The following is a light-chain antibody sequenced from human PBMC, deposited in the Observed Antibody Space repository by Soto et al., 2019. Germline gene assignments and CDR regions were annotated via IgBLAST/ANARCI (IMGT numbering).Light chain of an antibody. J-gene: IGKJ4*01. CDR1: QSVRSY. CDR2: DAS. V-gene: IGKV3-11*01. Sequence: EIVLTQSPATLSLSPGERATLSCRASQSVRSYLAWYQQKPGQAPRLLIYDASNRAPGIPARFSGSGSGTDFTLAISSLEPEEFAVYYCQQRSDWPSTFGGGTKVQIK. CDR3: QQRSDWPST.